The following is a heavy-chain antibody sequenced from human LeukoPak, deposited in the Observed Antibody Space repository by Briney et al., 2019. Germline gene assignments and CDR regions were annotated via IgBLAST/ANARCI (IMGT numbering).Heavy chain of an antibody. CDR3: TTGRSDILTGYPH. Sequence: PGGSLRLSCAASGFTFSNAWMNWVRQAPGKGLEWVGRIKSKTEGGTTDYATPVKGRFTTSRDDSKNTLYLQMNSLKIEDTAVYYCTTGRSDILTGYPHWGQGTLVTVSS. J-gene: IGHJ4*02. D-gene: IGHD3-9*01. V-gene: IGHV3-15*07. CDR1: GFTFSNAW. CDR2: IKSKTEGGTT.